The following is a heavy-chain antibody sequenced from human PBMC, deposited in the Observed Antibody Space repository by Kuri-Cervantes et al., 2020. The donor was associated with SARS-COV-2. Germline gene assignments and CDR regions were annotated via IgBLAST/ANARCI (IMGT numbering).Heavy chain of an antibody. CDR1: GYTFTDYY. J-gene: IGHJ4*02. CDR3: AREGRDDGGNSLTSMGYFDY. D-gene: IGHD4-23*01. Sequence: ASVKVSCKASGYTFTDYYMHWVRQAPGQGLEWMGIINPSGGSTSYAQKFQGRVTMTRDTSTSTVYMELSSLRSEDTAVYYCAREGRDDGGNSLTSMGYFDYWGQGTLVTVSS. V-gene: IGHV1-46*03. CDR2: INPSGGST.